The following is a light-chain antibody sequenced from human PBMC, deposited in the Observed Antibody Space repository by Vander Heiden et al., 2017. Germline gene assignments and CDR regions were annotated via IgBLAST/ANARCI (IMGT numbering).Light chain of an antibody. CDR1: NIGSKS. CDR3: QVWDSSNGHRGV. Sequence: SSVLTQSPSVSVAPGQAATISCAGDNIGSKSVHWYQKKAGQAPLLVVHDDSARPSGIPERFSGSNSGKTATLTINRVEAGDEADYYCQVWDSSNGHRGVFGGGTKLTVL. J-gene: IGLJ3*02. CDR2: DDS. V-gene: IGLV3-21*02.